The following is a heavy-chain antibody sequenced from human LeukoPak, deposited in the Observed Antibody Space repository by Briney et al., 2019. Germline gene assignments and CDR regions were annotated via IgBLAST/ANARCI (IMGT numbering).Heavy chain of an antibody. V-gene: IGHV5-51*01. J-gene: IGHJ4*02. Sequence: GESLKISCKGSGYSFTSYWIGWVRQMPGKGLEWMGIIYPGDSDTRYSPSFQGQVTVSADKSISTAYLQWSSLKASDIAMYYCARPGYCSGGSCCYFDYWGQGTLVTVSS. CDR2: IYPGDSDT. D-gene: IGHD2-15*01. CDR1: GYSFTSYW. CDR3: ARPGYCSGGSCCYFDY.